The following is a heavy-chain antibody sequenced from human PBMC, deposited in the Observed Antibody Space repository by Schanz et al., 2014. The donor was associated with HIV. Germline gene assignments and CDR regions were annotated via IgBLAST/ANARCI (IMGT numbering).Heavy chain of an antibody. Sequence: QVQLVQSGPEVKKPGASVRVSCETSGYTFSDYDINWVRQAPGQGLEWMGWVNPESGNTGMADTFLGRLSLTRFTSTGTAYMELDSLRSEDTAIYYCAASMYNGSYGTHYYFDLWGRGTLVTVSS. V-gene: IGHV1-8*02. J-gene: IGHJ2*01. CDR3: AASMYNGSYGTHYYFDL. CDR1: GYTFSDYD. CDR2: VNPESGNT. D-gene: IGHD1-26*01.